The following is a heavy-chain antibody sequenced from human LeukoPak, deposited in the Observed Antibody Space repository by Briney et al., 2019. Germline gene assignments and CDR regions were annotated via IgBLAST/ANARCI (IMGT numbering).Heavy chain of an antibody. D-gene: IGHD3-3*01. J-gene: IGHJ4*02. CDR2: ISSSSSYI. V-gene: IGHV3-21*01. Sequence: PRGSLRLSCAASGFTFSSYSMNWVRQAPGKGLEWVSSISSSSSYIYYADSVKGRFTISRDNAKNSLYLQMNSLRAEDTAVYYCASLYGSYYDFWSGDYWGQGTLVTVSS. CDR1: GFTFSSYS. CDR3: ASLYGSYYDFWSGDY.